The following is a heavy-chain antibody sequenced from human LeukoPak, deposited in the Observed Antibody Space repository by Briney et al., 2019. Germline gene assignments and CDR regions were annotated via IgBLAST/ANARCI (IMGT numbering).Heavy chain of an antibody. Sequence: GGSLRLSCAASGFTFSAYEMNWVRQAPGKGLEWVSYISSSGTTIYVADSVKGRFTISRDNAKNSLYLQMNSLRAEDTAVYYCATNPGYSGLPYKWGRGTLVTVSS. D-gene: IGHD5-12*01. V-gene: IGHV3-48*03. CDR2: ISSSGTTI. J-gene: IGHJ1*01. CDR1: GFTFSAYE. CDR3: ATNPGYSGLPYK.